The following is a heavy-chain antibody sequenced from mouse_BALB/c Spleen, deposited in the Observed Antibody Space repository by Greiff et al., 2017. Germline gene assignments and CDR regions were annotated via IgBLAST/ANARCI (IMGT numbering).Heavy chain of an antibody. D-gene: IGHD2-14*01. CDR3: ARRDYRYDVDY. V-gene: IGHV3-2*02. CDR2: ISYSGST. CDR1: GYSITSDYA. Sequence: EVQLQESGPGLVKPSQSLSLTCTVTGYSITSDYAWHWIRQFPGNKLEWMGSISYSGSTSYNPSLKSRISITRDTSKNQFFLQLNSVTTEDTATYYCARRDYRYDVDYWGQGTTLTVSS. J-gene: IGHJ2*01.